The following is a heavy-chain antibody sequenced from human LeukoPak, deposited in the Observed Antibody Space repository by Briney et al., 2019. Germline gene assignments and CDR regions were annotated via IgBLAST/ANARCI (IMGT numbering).Heavy chain of an antibody. CDR3: ARVDYDILTGYGDAFDI. V-gene: IGHV1-18*01. J-gene: IGHJ3*02. D-gene: IGHD3-9*01. Sequence: VASVKVSCKASGYTFTSYGISWVRQAPGQGLEWMGWISAYNGNTNYAQKLQGRVTMTTDTSTSTAYMELRSLRSDDTAVYYCARVDYDILTGYGDAFDIWGQGTMVTVSS. CDR1: GYTFTSYG. CDR2: ISAYNGNT.